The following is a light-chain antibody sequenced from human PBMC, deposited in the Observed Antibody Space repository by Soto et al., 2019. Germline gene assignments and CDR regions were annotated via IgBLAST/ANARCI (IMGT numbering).Light chain of an antibody. CDR3: QQYDNLPYT. V-gene: IGKV1-33*01. CDR1: QKINNY. J-gene: IGKJ2*01. Sequence: DIQMTQSPSSLSASVGDRVTVTCRTSQKINNYLNWYQQKPGKAPKLLIYGASSVQSGVPLRFSGSGSGTDFTFTISSLQPEDIATYYCQQYDNLPYTFGQGTKLEIK. CDR2: GAS.